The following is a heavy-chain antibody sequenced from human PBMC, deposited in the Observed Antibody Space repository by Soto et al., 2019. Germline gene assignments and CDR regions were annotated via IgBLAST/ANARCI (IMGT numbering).Heavy chain of an antibody. CDR1: GGSVSSGSYY. Sequence: SETLSLTCTVSGGSVSSGSYYWSWIRQPPGKGLEWIGYIYYSGSTNYNPSLKSRVAISVDTSKNQFSLKLSSVTAADTAVYYCARDSGPYYYDSSGYNWFDPWGQGTLVTVS. D-gene: IGHD3-22*01. J-gene: IGHJ5*02. V-gene: IGHV4-61*01. CDR3: ARDSGPYYYDSSGYNWFDP. CDR2: IYYSGST.